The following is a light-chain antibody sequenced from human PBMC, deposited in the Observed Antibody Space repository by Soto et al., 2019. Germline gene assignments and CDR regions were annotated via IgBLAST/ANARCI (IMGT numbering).Light chain of an antibody. Sequence: QSALTQPASVSGSPGQSITIPCTGTRSDVGGYNYVSWYQQHPGKAPKLMIYDVSNRPSGVSNRFSGSRSGNTASLTISGLQAEDESDYYCSSYTSSSTRVFGGGTKVTVL. CDR2: DVS. CDR1: RSDVGGYNY. CDR3: SSYTSSSTRV. J-gene: IGLJ3*02. V-gene: IGLV2-14*03.